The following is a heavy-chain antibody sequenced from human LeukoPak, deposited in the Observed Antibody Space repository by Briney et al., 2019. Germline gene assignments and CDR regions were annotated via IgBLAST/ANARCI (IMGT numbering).Heavy chain of an antibody. CDR1: GFTFSSYA. Sequence: PGGSLRLSCAASGFTFSSYAMSWVRQAPGKGLEWVSAISGSGGSTYYADSVKGRFTISRDNSKNTLYLQMNSLRAEDTAVYYCAKPITMIVVATNLDSWGQGTLVTVSS. D-gene: IGHD3-22*01. CDR2: ISGSGGST. CDR3: AKPITMIVVATNLDS. V-gene: IGHV3-23*01. J-gene: IGHJ4*02.